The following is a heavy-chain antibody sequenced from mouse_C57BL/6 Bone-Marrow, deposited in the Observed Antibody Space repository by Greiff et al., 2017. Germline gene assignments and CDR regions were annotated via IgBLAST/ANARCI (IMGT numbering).Heavy chain of an antibody. D-gene: IGHD3-2*02. CDR1: GYTFTDYN. Sequence: VHVKQSGPELVKPGASVKIPCKASGYTFTDYNMDWVKQSHGKSLEWIGDINPNNGGTIYNQKFKGKATLTVDKSSSTAYMELRSLTSEDTAVYYGARNRDSSGYYAMDYWGQGTSVTVSS. J-gene: IGHJ4*01. CDR3: ARNRDSSGYYAMDY. CDR2: INPNNGGT. V-gene: IGHV1-18*01.